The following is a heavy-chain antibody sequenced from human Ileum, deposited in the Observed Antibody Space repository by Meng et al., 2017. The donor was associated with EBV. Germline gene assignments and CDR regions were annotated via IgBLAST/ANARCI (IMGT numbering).Heavy chain of an antibody. V-gene: IGHV4-39*01. D-gene: IGHD4-11*01. Sequence: AGGGGGSSGERRGGGWMRERGGEGLGGIGSVCVGGSTHYNPSLKSRVTISVDTSKSQFSLKLSSVLAADTAVYYCARQAPYSGDYTRGFDPWGQGTLVTVSS. CDR3: ARQAPYSGDYTRGFDP. CDR2: VCVGGST. J-gene: IGHJ5*02. CDR1: GGGSSGERRG.